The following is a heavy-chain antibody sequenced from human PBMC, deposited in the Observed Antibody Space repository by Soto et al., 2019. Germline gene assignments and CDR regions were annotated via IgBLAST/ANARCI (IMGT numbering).Heavy chain of an antibody. CDR1: GGSISSYY. V-gene: IGHV4-59*08. D-gene: IGHD6-13*01. CDR3: ARTYSGSWYEIDY. CDR2: IYYSGST. J-gene: IGHJ4*02. Sequence: SETLSLTCTVSGGSISSYYWSWIRQPPGEGLEWIGYIYYSGSTNYHPSLKSRVTISLDTSKNQLSLKLSSVTAADTAVYYCARTYSGSWYEIDYWGQGTLVTVSS.